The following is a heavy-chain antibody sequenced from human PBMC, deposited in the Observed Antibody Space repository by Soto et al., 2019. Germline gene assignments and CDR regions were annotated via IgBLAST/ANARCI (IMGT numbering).Heavy chain of an antibody. CDR2: ISANGQGI. V-gene: IGHV3-23*01. D-gene: IGHD2-2*01. J-gene: IGHJ4*02. CDR3: AKDRDYPRDQFHY. Sequence: GGSLRLSCTASGFTFTYYAFSWVRQAPGKGLEWVSAISANGQGIYYADSVRGRFTISRDNSKNTVFLHMDSLRAEDTAVYYCAKDRDYPRDQFHYWGQGTLVTVYS. CDR1: GFTFTYYA.